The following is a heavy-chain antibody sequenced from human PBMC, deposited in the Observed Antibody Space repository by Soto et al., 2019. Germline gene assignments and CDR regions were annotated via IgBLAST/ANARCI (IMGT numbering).Heavy chain of an antibody. CDR3: AKTFFSGSGSYRGWFDP. CDR2: ISGSGDNT. CDR1: GFMFSGYA. Sequence: TGGSLRLSCAASGFMFSGYAMTWVRQAPGKGLEWVSVISGSGDNTYYADSVKGRFTISRDGSKDTLYLQMNSLRADDTAVYYCAKTFFSGSGSYRGWFDPWGQGTQVTVS. V-gene: IGHV3-23*01. D-gene: IGHD3-10*01. J-gene: IGHJ5*02.